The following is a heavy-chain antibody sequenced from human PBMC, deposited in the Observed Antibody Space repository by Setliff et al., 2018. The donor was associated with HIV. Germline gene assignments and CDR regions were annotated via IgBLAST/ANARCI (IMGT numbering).Heavy chain of an antibody. V-gene: IGHV4-31*03. CDR3: ARAHDIRGFGYILQH. CDR1: GDSISNGRYY. Sequence: PSETLSLTCTVSGDSISNGRYYWSWIRQLPGGGLEWIGYSYYSGSTSSGSTSYNPSLMGRVTLSIDTSKNQFSLKLTSVTAADTAIYYCARAHDIRGFGYILQHWGQGTLVTVSS. CDR2: SYYSGSTSSGST. D-gene: IGHD3-22*01. J-gene: IGHJ1*01.